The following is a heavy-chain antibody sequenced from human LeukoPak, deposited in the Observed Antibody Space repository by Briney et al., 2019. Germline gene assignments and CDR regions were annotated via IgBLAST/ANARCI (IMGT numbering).Heavy chain of an antibody. D-gene: IGHD4-17*01. Sequence: SVKVSCKASRGTFSSYAINWVRQAPGQGLEWMGGIIPIFGTANYAQKFQGRVTITADESTSTAYMELSSLKSEDTAVYYCASLGGGSTVTTYLNYWGQGTLVTVSS. V-gene: IGHV1-69*13. CDR2: IIPIFGTA. J-gene: IGHJ4*02. CDR3: ASLGGGSTVTTYLNY. CDR1: RGTFSSYA.